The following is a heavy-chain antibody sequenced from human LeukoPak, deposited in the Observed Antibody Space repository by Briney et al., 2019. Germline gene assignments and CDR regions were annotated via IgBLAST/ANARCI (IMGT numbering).Heavy chain of an antibody. CDR1: GFTFSYYG. J-gene: IGHJ4*02. D-gene: IGHD2-21*01. CDR3: AKQAGWGGYFYFLNFDF. CDR2: FGHNGGIT. Sequence: GSLRLSCAASGFTFSYYGMSWVRQAPGKGLEWVSGFGHNGGITYADSVKGRFTISRDNSKNTLYLQMNSLRPEDTAVYFCAKQAGWGGYFYFLNFDFWGRGTLVTVSS. V-gene: IGHV3-23*01.